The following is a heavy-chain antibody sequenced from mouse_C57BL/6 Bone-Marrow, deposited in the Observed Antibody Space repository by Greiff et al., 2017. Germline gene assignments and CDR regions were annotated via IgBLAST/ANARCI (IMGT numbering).Heavy chain of an antibody. J-gene: IGHJ3*01. V-gene: IGHV14-3*01. CDR3: ARGDYYGSSYFAD. CDR1: GFNIKNTY. D-gene: IGHD1-1*01. Sequence: VQLKESVAELVRPGASVKLSCTASGFNIKNTYMHWVKQRPEQGLEWIGRIDPANGNTKYAPKLQGKATITAATSSNNAYLHLSSLPSADTAFYYCARGDYYGSSYFADWGQGTLVTVSA. CDR2: IDPANGNT.